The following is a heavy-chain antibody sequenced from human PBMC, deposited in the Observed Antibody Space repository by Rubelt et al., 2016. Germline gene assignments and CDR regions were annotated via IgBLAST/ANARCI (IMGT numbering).Heavy chain of an antibody. CDR1: GFTFSSHA. CDR2: ISGSGGSP. D-gene: IGHD3-3*01. Sequence: EVQLVESGGGLVQPGGSLRLSCAASGFTFSSHAMSWVRQAPGKGLEWVSAISGSGGSPYYADSVKGRFTISRDNSNNTLYLQMNSLRPEDTAVYYSARQEDFWSGFRGEFDYWGQGTLVTVSS. J-gene: IGHJ4*02. V-gene: IGHV3-23*04. CDR3: ARQEDFWSGFRGEFDY.